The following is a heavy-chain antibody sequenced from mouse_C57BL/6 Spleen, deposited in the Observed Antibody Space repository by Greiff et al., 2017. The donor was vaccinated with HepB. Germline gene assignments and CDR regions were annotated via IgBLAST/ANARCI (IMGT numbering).Heavy chain of an antibody. Sequence: QVQLKEPGAELVRPGASVKLSCKASGYTFTSYGIRWVKQRPGQGLEWIGNIYPRSGNTYYNEKFKGKATLTADKSSSTAYMELRSLTSEDSAVYFCARRAGRPIHYFDCRGQGTTLTVAS. D-gene: IGHD3-3*01. CDR2: IYPRSGNT. CDR3: ARRAGRPIHYFDC. V-gene: IGHV1-81*01. J-gene: IGHJ2*01. CDR1: GYTFTSYG.